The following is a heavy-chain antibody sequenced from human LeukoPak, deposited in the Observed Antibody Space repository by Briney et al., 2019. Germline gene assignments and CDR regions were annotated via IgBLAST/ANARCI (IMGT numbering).Heavy chain of an antibody. CDR1: GGTFSSYA. V-gene: IGHV1-69*04. Sequence: SVKVSCKASGGTFSSYAISWVRQAPGQGLEWMGRIIPILGIANYAQKFQGRVTITADKSTSTAYMELSSLRSEDTAVYYCARDLLGYCSSTSCYVDYYYGMDVWGRGTTVTVSS. CDR3: ARDLLGYCSSTSCYVDYYYGMDV. D-gene: IGHD2-2*01. CDR2: IIPILGIA. J-gene: IGHJ6*02.